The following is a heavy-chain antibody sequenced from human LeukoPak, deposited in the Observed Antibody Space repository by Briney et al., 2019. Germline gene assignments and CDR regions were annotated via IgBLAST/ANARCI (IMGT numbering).Heavy chain of an antibody. CDR1: GFTFSAHW. J-gene: IGHJ4*02. CDR3: TRTSYYDGGGSYRHFDY. CDR2: INSDGSTT. Sequence: GGSLRLSCAASGFTFSAHWMHWVRQAPGKGLVWVSRINSDGSTTVYADSVKGRFTISRDNAKNTMYLQMNSLRAEDTAVYYYTRTSYYDGGGSYRHFDYWGQGNLVTVSS. V-gene: IGHV3-74*01. D-gene: IGHD3-22*01.